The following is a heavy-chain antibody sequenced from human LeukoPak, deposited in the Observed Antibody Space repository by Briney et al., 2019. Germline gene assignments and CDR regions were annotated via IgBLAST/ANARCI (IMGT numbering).Heavy chain of an antibody. CDR3: ARDVTGGSYFDY. J-gene: IGHJ4*02. D-gene: IGHD1-26*01. Sequence: GGSLRLSCAASGFTFSSYGMHWVRQAPGKGLEWVAVISHDGSNKFYADSVKGRFTISRDNSKNTLYLQMNSLRAEDTAVYYCARDVTGGSYFDYWGQGTLVTVSS. V-gene: IGHV3-30*03. CDR2: ISHDGSNK. CDR1: GFTFSSYG.